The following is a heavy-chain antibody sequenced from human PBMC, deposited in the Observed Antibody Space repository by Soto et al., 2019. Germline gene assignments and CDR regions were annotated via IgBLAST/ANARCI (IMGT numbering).Heavy chain of an antibody. V-gene: IGHV2-5*02. CDR1: GFSLSTSGVG. Sequence: QITLKESGPTLVKPTQTLTLTCTFSGFSLSTSGVGVGWIRQPPGKALEWLALIYWDDDKRYSPSLKSRLTITKDTSKTQVVLTMTNMDPVDTATYYCAHRRNGGEQWLVKGLDFDYWGQGTLVTVSS. J-gene: IGHJ4*02. CDR3: AHRRNGGEQWLVKGLDFDY. CDR2: IYWDDDK. D-gene: IGHD6-19*01.